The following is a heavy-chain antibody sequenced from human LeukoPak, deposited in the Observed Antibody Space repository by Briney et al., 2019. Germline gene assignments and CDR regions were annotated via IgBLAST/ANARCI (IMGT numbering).Heavy chain of an antibody. Sequence: PSETLSLTCAVYGGSFSGYYWSWIRQPPGKGLEWIGEINHSGSTNYIPSLKSRVTISVDTSKNQFSLKLSSVTAADTAVYYCARGWFRYYDILTGPPVFEYWGQGTLVTVSS. D-gene: IGHD3-9*01. CDR1: GGSFSGYY. CDR3: ARGWFRYYDILTGPPVFEY. J-gene: IGHJ4*02. V-gene: IGHV4-34*01. CDR2: INHSGST.